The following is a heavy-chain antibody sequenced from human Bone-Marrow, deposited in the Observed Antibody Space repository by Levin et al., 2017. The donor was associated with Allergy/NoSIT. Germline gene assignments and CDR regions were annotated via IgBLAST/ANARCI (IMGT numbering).Heavy chain of an antibody. CDR1: GFTFSDYY. D-gene: IGHD1-1*01. Sequence: GGSLRLSCAASGFTFSDYYMSWIRQAPGKGLEWVSYITDTSAAKYYADSVKGRITISRDNAKNTLYLHMTSLRAEDTAVYFCAKGKISGATYALDVWGQGTTVIVS. CDR3: AKGKISGATYALDV. V-gene: IGHV3-11*01. CDR2: ITDTSAAK. J-gene: IGHJ6*02.